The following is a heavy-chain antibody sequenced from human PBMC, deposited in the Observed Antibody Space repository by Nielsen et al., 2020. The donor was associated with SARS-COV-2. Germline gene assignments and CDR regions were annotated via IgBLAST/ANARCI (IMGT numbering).Heavy chain of an antibody. J-gene: IGHJ4*02. Sequence: ESLKISCAASGFRFTSYSMNWVRQAPGKGLEWVASITMSGAYMYYADSVRGRFTVSRDLSNNTLYLQMNSLRVEDTAIYYCTKGAQLGDYWGQGTLVTVSS. V-gene: IGHV3-21*01. CDR2: ITMSGAYM. CDR3: TKGAQLGDY. D-gene: IGHD6-13*01. CDR1: GFRFTSYS.